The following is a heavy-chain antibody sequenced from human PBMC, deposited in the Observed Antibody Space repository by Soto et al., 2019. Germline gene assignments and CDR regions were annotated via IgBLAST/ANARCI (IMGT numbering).Heavy chain of an antibody. Sequence: GGSQRLSYSASGFTLSSYGMHWVRQAPCKGLEWVSVISESGGSTHYADSVRGRFTISRDNSENTLYLRMNSLRDDDTAVYFCAKRSPYSTGWYSPIFDYWGQGSLVTVSS. J-gene: IGHJ4*02. CDR2: ISESGGST. CDR1: GFTLSSYG. CDR3: AKRSPYSTGWYSPIFDY. D-gene: IGHD2-2*01. V-gene: IGHV3-23*01.